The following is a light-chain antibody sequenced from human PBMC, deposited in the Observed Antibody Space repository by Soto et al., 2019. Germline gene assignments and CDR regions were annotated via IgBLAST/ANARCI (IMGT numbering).Light chain of an antibody. CDR1: SSDVGGYNY. CDR2: DVS. V-gene: IGLV2-14*01. CDR3: CSYTTSNTRQIV. J-gene: IGLJ1*01. Sequence: LTQPASVSGSPGQSITISCTGTSSDVGGYNYVSWYQQQPGKAPKFMIYDVSNRPSGVSNRFSGSKSGNTASLTISGLQAEDEADYYCCSYTTSNTRQIVFGTG.